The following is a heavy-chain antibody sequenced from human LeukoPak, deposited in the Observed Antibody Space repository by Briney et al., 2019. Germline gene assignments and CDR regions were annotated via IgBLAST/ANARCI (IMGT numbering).Heavy chain of an antibody. CDR2: ISAYNGNT. Sequence: ASXKVSCKASGYTFTSYGISWGRQAPGEGGERMGWISAYNGNTNYAQKLQGRGTMNTDTTTRKDYMEKRSLRDEDAAGYYCGRDRGYSYGRPAFDICGQGTMVTVSS. V-gene: IGHV1-18*01. J-gene: IGHJ3*02. CDR3: GRDRGYSYGRPAFDI. CDR1: GYTFTSYG. D-gene: IGHD5-18*01.